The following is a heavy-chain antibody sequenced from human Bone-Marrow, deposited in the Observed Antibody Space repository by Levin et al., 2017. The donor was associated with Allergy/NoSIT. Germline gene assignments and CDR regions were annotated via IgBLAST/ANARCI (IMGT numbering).Heavy chain of an antibody. D-gene: IGHD1-7*01. J-gene: IGHJ4*02. Sequence: SETLSLTCVVSGSSISNGYQWGWIRQPPGKGLEWIGSFYHGGSIYYNPSLKSRVTISVDTSKNQVSLKVTSVTAADTAVYYCARQTGTTAPFDYWGQGTLVTVSS. CDR2: FYHGGSI. CDR3: ARQTGTTAPFDY. V-gene: IGHV4-38-2*01. CDR1: GSSISNGYQ.